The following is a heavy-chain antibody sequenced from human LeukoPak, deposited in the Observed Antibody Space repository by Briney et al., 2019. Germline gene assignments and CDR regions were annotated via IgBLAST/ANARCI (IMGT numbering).Heavy chain of an antibody. CDR2: ISSSSSYI. J-gene: IGHJ4*02. D-gene: IGHD3-10*01. V-gene: IGHV3-21*01. CDR3: ARENYGSGSPALDY. Sequence: GGSLRLSCAASGFTFSSYSMNWVRQVPGKGLEWVSSISSSSSYIYYADSVKGRFTISRDNAKNSLYLQMNSLRAEDTAVYYCARENYGSGSPALDYWGQGTLVTVSS. CDR1: GFTFSSYS.